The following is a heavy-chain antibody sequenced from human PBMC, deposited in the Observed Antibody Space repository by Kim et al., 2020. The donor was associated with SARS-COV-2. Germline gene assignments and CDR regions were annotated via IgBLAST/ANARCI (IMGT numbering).Heavy chain of an antibody. Sequence: SETLSLTCTVSGGSLSGGSYYWSWIRQPAGKGLEWIGRVHSSGNTNYNPSLKSRVAISVDTSKNQFSLKLKSVTAADTAVYYCARDNIVPLIVVVASNWFGPWGQGTLVTVSS. CDR2: VHSSGNT. J-gene: IGHJ5*02. CDR1: GGSLSGGSYY. D-gene: IGHD3-22*01. V-gene: IGHV4-61*02. CDR3: ARDNIVPLIVVVASNWFGP.